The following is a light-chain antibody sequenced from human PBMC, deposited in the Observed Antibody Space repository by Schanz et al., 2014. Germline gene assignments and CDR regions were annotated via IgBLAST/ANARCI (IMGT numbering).Light chain of an antibody. V-gene: IGKV3-20*01. CDR1: QSVSGRY. Sequence: EIVMTQSPGTLSLSPGEGATLSCRASQSVSGRYLAWYQQEPGQAPRLLIYDASNRATGIPARFSGSGSGTDFTLTISRLEPEDFAVFFCHQYGSSPITFGQGTRLDI. J-gene: IGKJ5*01. CDR2: DAS. CDR3: HQYGSSPIT.